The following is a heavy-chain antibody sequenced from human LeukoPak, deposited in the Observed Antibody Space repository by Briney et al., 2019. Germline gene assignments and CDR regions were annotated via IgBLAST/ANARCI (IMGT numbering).Heavy chain of an antibody. CDR1: GGSITSSRSY. Sequence: SETLSLTCTVSGGSITSSRSYWGWIRQPPGKGLEWIGTIYYSGSTYYNPSLKSRVTISVDTSKNQFSLKLTSVTAADTAVYYCAREAGNSNFDFWGQGTLVTVSS. CDR2: IYYSGST. J-gene: IGHJ4*02. CDR3: AREAGNSNFDF. D-gene: IGHD5-18*01. V-gene: IGHV4-39*07.